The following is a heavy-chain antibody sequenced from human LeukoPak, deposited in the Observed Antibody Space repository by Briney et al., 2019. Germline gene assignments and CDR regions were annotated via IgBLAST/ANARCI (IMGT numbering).Heavy chain of an antibody. CDR3: ATATSGLGVSGRSGLRYFGY. D-gene: IGHD6-19*01. CDR1: GYTLTELS. Sequence: GASVKVSCKVSGYTLTELSMHWVRQAPGKGLEWMGGFDPEDGETVYAQKFQGRVTMTEDTSADTAYMELSSLRSEDTAVYYCATATSGLGVSGRSGLRYFGYWGQGYLVTVST. CDR2: FDPEDGET. J-gene: IGHJ4*02. V-gene: IGHV1-24*01.